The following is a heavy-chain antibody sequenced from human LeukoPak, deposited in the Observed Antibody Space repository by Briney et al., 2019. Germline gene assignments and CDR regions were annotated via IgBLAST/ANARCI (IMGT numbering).Heavy chain of an antibody. J-gene: IGHJ4*02. CDR1: GGSISSSNYY. V-gene: IGHV4-39*01. Sequence: PSETLSLTCTVSGGSISSSNYYWGWIRQPPGKGLEWIGSVYYSGSTYYNPSLKSRVTISVDTSKNQFSLKVNSLTAGDTAVYYCARRAGAYSHPYDYWGQGTLVTVSS. D-gene: IGHD4/OR15-4a*01. CDR2: VYYSGST. CDR3: ARRAGAYSHPYDY.